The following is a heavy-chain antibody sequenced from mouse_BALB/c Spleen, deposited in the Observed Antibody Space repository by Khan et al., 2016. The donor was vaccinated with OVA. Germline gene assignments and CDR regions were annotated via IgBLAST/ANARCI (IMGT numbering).Heavy chain of an antibody. CDR2: INPRSGYT. J-gene: IGHJ4*01. CDR3: ARRTTGYALDY. V-gene: IGHV1-4*01. CDR1: GYYFTSHT. Sequence: QVQLKQSGAELARPGASVKMSCKASGYYFTSHTMHWVKQRPGQGLEWIGYINPRSGYTNYNQKFNAKATLTADKSSSTAYMQLSSLTSEDSAVYYCARRTTGYALDYWGQGTSVTVSS. D-gene: IGHD2-14*01.